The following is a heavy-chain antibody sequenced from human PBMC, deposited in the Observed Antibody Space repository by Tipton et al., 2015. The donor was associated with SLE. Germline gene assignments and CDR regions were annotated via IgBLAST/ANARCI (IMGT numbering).Heavy chain of an antibody. CDR3: ARTSWDANSSDWYFDL. CDR1: GGSIGSNSYH. D-gene: IGHD6-6*01. Sequence: TLSLTCTVSGGSIGSNSYHWGWIRQPPGKGLEWIGSIYYRGATYYNPSLKSRVTIAVDTSKNQFSLKLYSLTAADTAVYYCARTSWDANSSDWYFDLWGRGALVTVSS. J-gene: IGHJ2*01. V-gene: IGHV4-39*07. CDR2: IYYRGAT.